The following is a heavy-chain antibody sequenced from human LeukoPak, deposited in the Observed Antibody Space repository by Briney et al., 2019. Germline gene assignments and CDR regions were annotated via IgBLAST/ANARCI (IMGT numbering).Heavy chain of an antibody. V-gene: IGHV3-30*02. Sequence: PGGSLRLSCAASGFTFSSYGMHWVRQAPGKGLEWVAFIRYDGSNKYYADSVKGRFTISRDNSKNTLYLQMNSLRAEDTAVYYCAKGNYYDSSGYASFDYWGQGTLLTVSS. CDR3: AKGNYYDSSGYASFDY. CDR1: GFTFSSYG. J-gene: IGHJ4*02. D-gene: IGHD3-22*01. CDR2: IRYDGSNK.